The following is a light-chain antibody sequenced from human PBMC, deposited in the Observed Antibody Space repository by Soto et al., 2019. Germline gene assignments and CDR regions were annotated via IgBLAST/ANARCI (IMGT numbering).Light chain of an antibody. V-gene: IGKV3-20*01. CDR2: GAS. CDR3: QQYGTSRLA. CDR1: QSVDINF. J-gene: IGKJ4*01. Sequence: EIVLTQSPGTLSLSPGERATLSCRASQSVDINFLTWYQQKVGQAPRLLIYGASSRATGIPDRFSGSVSGTDFTLTISRLEPEDFEVYYCQQYGTSRLALGGGTKVDI.